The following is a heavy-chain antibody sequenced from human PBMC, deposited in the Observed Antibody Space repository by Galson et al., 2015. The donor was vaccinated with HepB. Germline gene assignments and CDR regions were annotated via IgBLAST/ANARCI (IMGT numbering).Heavy chain of an antibody. CDR3: TRMGGLGWQRTPNWFGA. CDR2: IKQKGSEK. CDR1: RFTFSGSA. D-gene: IGHD3-16*01. V-gene: IGHV3-7*01. J-gene: IGHJ5*01. Sequence: SLRLSCAASRFTFSGSAIHWVRQAPGKGLEWVANIKQKGSEKDYVDSVKGRFVISRDNAHNSLYLQMDSLRVEDTAVYYCTRMGGLGWQRTPNWFGAWGHGTLVTVSS.